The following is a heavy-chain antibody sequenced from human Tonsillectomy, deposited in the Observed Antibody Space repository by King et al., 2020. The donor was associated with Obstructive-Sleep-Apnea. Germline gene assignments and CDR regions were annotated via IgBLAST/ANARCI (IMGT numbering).Heavy chain of an antibody. J-gene: IGHJ4*02. CDR2: IDPSDSYT. CDR3: ARQSGYDLPDY. Sequence: QLVQSGAEVKKPGESLRISCKGSGYSFTSYWISWVRQMPGKGLEWMGRIDPSDSYTPYSPPSQGPVTISADKSFSTPYLQWSSLKASDTAMYYCARQSGYDLPDYWGQGTLVTVSS. V-gene: IGHV5-10-1*01. CDR1: GYSFTSYW. D-gene: IGHD5-12*01.